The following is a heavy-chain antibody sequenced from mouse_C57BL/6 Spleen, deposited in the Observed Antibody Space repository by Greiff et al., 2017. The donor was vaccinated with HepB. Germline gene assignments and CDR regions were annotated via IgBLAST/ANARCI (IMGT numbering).Heavy chain of an antibody. D-gene: IGHD2-2*01. V-gene: IGHV1-64*01. J-gene: IGHJ1*03. Sequence: QVQLQQPGAELVKPGASVKLSCKASGYTFTSYWMHWVKQRPGQGLEWIGMIHPNSGSTNYNEKFKSKATLTVDKSSSTAYMQLSSLTSEDSAVYYCARSNGYDRGWYFDVWGTGTTVTVSS. CDR3: ARSNGYDRGWYFDV. CDR1: GYTFTSYW. CDR2: IHPNSGST.